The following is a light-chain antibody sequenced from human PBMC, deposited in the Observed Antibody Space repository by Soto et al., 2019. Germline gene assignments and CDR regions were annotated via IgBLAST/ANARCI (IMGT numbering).Light chain of an antibody. CDR2: RAS. Sequence: EIVLTQSPGTLSLSPGERATHSCTASQSVSSTYLAWYQQKPNQAPMLLIYRASSRATGIPDRFSGSGSGTDFTLTISRLEPEDFAVYYCQQYGSSPRTFGQGTKVDIK. J-gene: IGKJ1*01. CDR3: QQYGSSPRT. CDR1: QSVSSTY. V-gene: IGKV3-20*01.